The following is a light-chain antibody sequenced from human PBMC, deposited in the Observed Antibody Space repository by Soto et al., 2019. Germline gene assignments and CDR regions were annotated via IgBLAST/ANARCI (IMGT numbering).Light chain of an antibody. V-gene: IGLV2-23*01. CDR3: CSYAVTNILV. CDR2: EGS. Sequence: QSALTQPASVSGSPGQSITISCTGTSSDVGSYNLVSWFQQHPGKAPKLMIYEGSKRPSGVSNRFSGSKSGNTASLTISGLQAEDVADYYCCSYAVTNILVVGGGTKVTVL. J-gene: IGLJ2*01. CDR1: SSDVGSYNL.